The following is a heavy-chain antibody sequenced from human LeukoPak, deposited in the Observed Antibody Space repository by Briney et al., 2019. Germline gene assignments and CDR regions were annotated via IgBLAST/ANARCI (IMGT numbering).Heavy chain of an antibody. Sequence: PSETLSLTCEVSGYSISRGYYWGWVRQPPGKRPQWIGSVHESGSSYYNPSLRSRVSISLDTSQNQFSLTLTSVTAADSAIYYCVRSEVGDFDSWGQGTLATVSS. J-gene: IGHJ4*02. CDR3: VRSEVGDFDS. CDR1: GYSISRGYY. CDR2: VHESGSS. D-gene: IGHD1-26*01. V-gene: IGHV4-38-2*01.